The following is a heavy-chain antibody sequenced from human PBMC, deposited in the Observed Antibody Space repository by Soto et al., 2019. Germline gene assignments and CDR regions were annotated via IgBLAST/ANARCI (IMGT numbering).Heavy chain of an antibody. CDR2: INPNSGGT. D-gene: IGHD6-13*01. J-gene: IGHJ5*02. CDR1: GYTFTGYY. V-gene: IGHV1-2*04. CDR3: ARGLPGIAAAGTACNGFDP. Sequence: ASVKVSCKASGYTFTGYYMHWVRQAPGQGLEWMGWINPNSGGTNYAQKFQGWVTMTRDTSISTAYMELSRLRSDDTAVYYCARGLPGIAAAGTACNGFDPWGQGTVVTVSS.